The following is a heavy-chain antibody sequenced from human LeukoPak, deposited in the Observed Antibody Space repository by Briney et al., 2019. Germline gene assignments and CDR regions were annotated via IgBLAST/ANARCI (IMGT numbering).Heavy chain of an antibody. Sequence: MASETLSLTCTVSGGSISSSSYYWGWIRQPPGKGLEWIGSIYYSGSTYYNPSLKSRVTISVDTSKNQFSLKLSSVTAADTAVYYCAIPGIDCSSTSCYGTFDYWGQGTLVTVSS. J-gene: IGHJ4*02. CDR3: AIPGIDCSSTSCYGTFDY. CDR1: GGSISSSSYY. D-gene: IGHD2-2*01. CDR2: IYYSGST. V-gene: IGHV4-39*07.